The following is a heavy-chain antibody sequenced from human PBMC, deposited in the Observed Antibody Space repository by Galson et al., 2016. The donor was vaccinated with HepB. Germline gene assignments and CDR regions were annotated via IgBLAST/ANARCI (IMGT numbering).Heavy chain of an antibody. CDR2: VNPAAPIP. CDR1: GYTFTSYW. V-gene: IGHV5-51*01. Sequence: QSGAEVKKPGESLNISCKASGYTFTSYWIGWVRQKPGEGLEWMGIVNPAAPIPRYSPSFQGQVTISADKAINTAYLQWSSLQASDTAIYYCAKQGPIHFDSWGQGALVTVSS. J-gene: IGHJ4*02. CDR3: AKQGPIHFDS.